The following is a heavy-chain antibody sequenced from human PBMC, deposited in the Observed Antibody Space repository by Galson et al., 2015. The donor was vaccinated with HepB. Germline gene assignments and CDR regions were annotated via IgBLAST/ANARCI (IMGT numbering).Heavy chain of an antibody. CDR2: LWYDGSNK. CDR3: AREALERYDFWSGYYAGYYYYMDV. D-gene: IGHD3-3*01. CDR1: GFTFSSYG. V-gene: IGHV3-33*01. Sequence: SLRLSCAASGFTFSSYGMHWVRQAPGKGLEWVAVLWYDGSNKYYADSVKGRFTISRDNSKNTLYLQMNSLRAEDTAVYYCAREALERYDFWSGYYAGYYYYMDVWGKGTTVTVSS. J-gene: IGHJ6*03.